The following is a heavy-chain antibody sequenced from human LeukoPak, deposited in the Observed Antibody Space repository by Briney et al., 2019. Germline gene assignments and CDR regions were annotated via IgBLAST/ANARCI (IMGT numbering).Heavy chain of an antibody. CDR3: ARASYYDRHRHFDL. J-gene: IGHJ2*01. CDR1: GGSITSTVYY. CDR2: IYHSGTI. V-gene: IGHV4-31*03. Sequence: PSETLSLTCTVVGGSITSTVYYWTWIRQVQGRGLEWIGYIYHSGTIFYNPFLGSRLTMSVDTSKNQFSLNLNFVTAADTAVYYCARASYYDRHRHFDLWGRGTLVTVSS. D-gene: IGHD3-22*01.